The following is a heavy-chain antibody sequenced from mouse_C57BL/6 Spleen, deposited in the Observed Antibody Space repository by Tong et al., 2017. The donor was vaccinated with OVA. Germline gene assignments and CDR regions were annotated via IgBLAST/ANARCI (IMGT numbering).Heavy chain of an antibody. V-gene: IGHV2-9*02. CDR3: ARDYGNYAWFAY. D-gene: IGHD2-1*01. Sequence: VQLQESGPGLVAPSQSLSITCTVSGFSLTSYGVHWVRQPPGKGLEWLGVIWAGGSTNYHSALMSRLSISKDNTKNKVYLKMNSLQTDDTAMYYCARDYGNYAWFAYWGQGTLVTVSA. CDR2: IWAGGST. CDR1: GFSLTSYG. J-gene: IGHJ3*01.